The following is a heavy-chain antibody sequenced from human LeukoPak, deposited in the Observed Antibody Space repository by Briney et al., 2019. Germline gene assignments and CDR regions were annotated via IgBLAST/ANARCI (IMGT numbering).Heavy chain of an antibody. J-gene: IGHJ4*02. CDR3: ARAVPTRGIAARFGTYYFDY. Sequence: PSETLSLTCAVYGGSFSGYYWSWIRQPPGKGLEWIGEINHSGSTNYNPSLKSRVTISVDTSKNQFSLKLSSVTAADTAVYYCARAVPTRGIAARFGTYYFDYWGQGTLVTVSS. V-gene: IGHV4-34*01. CDR1: GGSFSGYY. D-gene: IGHD6-6*01. CDR2: INHSGST.